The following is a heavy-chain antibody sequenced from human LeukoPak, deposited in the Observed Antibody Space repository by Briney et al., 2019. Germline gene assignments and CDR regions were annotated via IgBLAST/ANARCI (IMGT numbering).Heavy chain of an antibody. V-gene: IGHV3-30*18. J-gene: IGHJ3*02. CDR2: ISYDGSNE. CDR3: AKSALRWGTNDAFDI. CDR1: GFTFSTYG. D-gene: IGHD3-16*01. Sequence: GGSLRLSCAASGFTFSTYGMHWVRQAPGKGLEWVAVISYDGSNEYYADSVKGRFTISRDNSKNTLYLQMSSLRAEDTAVYYCAKSALRWGTNDAFDIWGQGTMVTVSS.